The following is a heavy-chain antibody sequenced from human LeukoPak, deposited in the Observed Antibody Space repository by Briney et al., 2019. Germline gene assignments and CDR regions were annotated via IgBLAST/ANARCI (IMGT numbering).Heavy chain of an antibody. CDR3: AKGPGAFDI. Sequence: GGSLRLSCAASGFTFDDYAMHWVRQAPGKGLEWVSGISWNGSNICYADSVKGRFTISRDNAKNSLYLQMNSLRAEDTALYYCAKGPGAFDIWGQGTMVTVSS. J-gene: IGHJ3*02. CDR2: ISWNGSNI. V-gene: IGHV3-9*01. CDR1: GFTFDDYA.